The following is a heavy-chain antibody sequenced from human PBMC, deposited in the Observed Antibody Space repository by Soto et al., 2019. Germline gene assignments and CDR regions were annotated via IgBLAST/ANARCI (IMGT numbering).Heavy chain of an antibody. J-gene: IGHJ4*02. V-gene: IGHV3-53*05. CDR1: GFTVSSNY. D-gene: IGHD1-26*01. CDR3: AKEGEYSGSPIFDY. CDR2: IYSGGST. Sequence: GGSLILSCAASGFTVSSNYMSWVRQAPGKGLEWVSVIYSGGSTYYADSVKGRFTISRDNSKNTLYLQMNSLRAEDTAVYYCAKEGEYSGSPIFDYWGQGTLVTVSS.